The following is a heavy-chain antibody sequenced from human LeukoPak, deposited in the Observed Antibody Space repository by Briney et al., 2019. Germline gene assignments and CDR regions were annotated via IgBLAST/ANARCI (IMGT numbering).Heavy chain of an antibody. CDR3: ARGGIYSSSWYGFTDAFDI. D-gene: IGHD6-13*01. CDR2: INPNTGDT. Sequence: GASVKVSCKASGYTFTAHYMHWVRQAPGQGLEWMGWINPNTGDTNYAQKFQGWVTMTRDTSISTAYMELSRLRSDDTAVYYCARGGIYSSSWYGFTDAFDIWGQGTMVTVSS. V-gene: IGHV1-2*04. CDR1: GYTFTAHY. J-gene: IGHJ3*02.